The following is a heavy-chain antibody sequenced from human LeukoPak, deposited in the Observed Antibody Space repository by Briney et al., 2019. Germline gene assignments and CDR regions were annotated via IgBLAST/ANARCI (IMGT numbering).Heavy chain of an antibody. CDR2: IYHSGST. V-gene: IGHV4-4*02. CDR1: GGSISSSNW. D-gene: IGHD3-3*01. Sequence: SGTLSLTCAVSGGSISSSNWWSWVRQPPGKGLEWIGEIYHSGSTNYNPSLKSRVTISVDKSKNQFSLKLSSVTAADTAVYYCASGGYYYYYGMDVWGKGITVTVSS. CDR3: ASGGYYYYYGMDV. J-gene: IGHJ6*04.